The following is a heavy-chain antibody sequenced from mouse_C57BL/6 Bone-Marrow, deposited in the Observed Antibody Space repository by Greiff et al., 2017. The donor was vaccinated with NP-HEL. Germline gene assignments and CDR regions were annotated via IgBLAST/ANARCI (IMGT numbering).Heavy chain of an antibody. J-gene: IGHJ3*01. Sequence: QVQLQQSGAELMKPGASVKLSCKATGYTFTGYWIEWVKQRPGHGLEWIGEILPGSGSTNYNEKFKGKATFTADTSSNTAYMQLSSPTTEDAAIYCGAKLGRIPAWFAYWGQGTLVTVSA. V-gene: IGHV1-9*01. D-gene: IGHD4-1*01. CDR2: ILPGSGST. CDR1: GYTFTGYW. CDR3: AKLGRIPAWFAY.